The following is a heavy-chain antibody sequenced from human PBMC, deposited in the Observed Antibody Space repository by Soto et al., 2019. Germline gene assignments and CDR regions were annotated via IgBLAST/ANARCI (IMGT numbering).Heavy chain of an antibody. V-gene: IGHV1-18*01. D-gene: IGHD6-13*01. J-gene: IGHJ4*02. Sequence: ASVKVSCKASGYTFTSYGMSWVRQAPGQGLEWMGWISAYNGNTNYAQKLQGRVTMTTDTSTSTAYMELRSLRSGDTAVYYCARVIAAAVDFYDWGQGTLVTVSS. CDR1: GYTFTSYG. CDR3: ARVIAAAVDFYD. CDR2: ISAYNGNT.